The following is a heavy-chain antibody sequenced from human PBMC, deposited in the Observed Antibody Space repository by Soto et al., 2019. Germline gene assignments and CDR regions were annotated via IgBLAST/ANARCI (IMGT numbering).Heavy chain of an antibody. V-gene: IGHV2-5*02. CDR3: AHITDDDFWSGYLERAFDI. CDR1: GFSLSTSGVG. Sequence: SGPTLVNPTQTLTLTCTFSGFSLSTSGVGVGWISQPPRKALEWLALIYLDDDKRYSPTLKSRLTNTKDTSKNHVVFILTNMDPVDTAIYYCAHITDDDFWSGYLERAFDIWGQGTMVTVSS. CDR2: IYLDDDK. J-gene: IGHJ3*02. D-gene: IGHD3-3*01.